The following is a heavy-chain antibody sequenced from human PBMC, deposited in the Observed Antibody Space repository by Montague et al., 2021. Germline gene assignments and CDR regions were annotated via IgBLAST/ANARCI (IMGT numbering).Heavy chain of an antibody. J-gene: IGHJ4*02. CDR2: ITATGGRT. CDR3: DASDF. Sequence: SLRLSCAASGFTFSAFVMSWARQAPGKGLEWVSPITATGGRTFHADSVRGRFTISRDNSKNMLYLEMNSLRAEDTATYYCDASDFWGLGVLVTVSS. V-gene: IGHV3-23*01. CDR1: GFTFSAFV.